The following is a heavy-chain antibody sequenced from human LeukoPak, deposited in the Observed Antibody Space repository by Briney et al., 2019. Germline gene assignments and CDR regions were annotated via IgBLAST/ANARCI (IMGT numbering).Heavy chain of an antibody. D-gene: IGHD2/OR15-2a*01. J-gene: IGHJ4*02. CDR3: ARSGLSRFGF. CDR2: FSGSGGST. Sequence: GGSLRLSCAASGFIFSNYAMSWVRQAPGKGLQWVSAFSGSGGSTYYADSVKGRFTISRDNSRNTLYLQMNSLRAEDTAVYYCARSGLSRFGFWGQGSLVTVSS. V-gene: IGHV3-23*01. CDR1: GFIFSNYA.